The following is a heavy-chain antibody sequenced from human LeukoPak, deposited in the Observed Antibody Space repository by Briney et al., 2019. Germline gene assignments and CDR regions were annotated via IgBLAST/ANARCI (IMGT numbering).Heavy chain of an antibody. CDR2: IYSGGTT. J-gene: IGHJ4*02. CDR3: ATKVTTGN. V-gene: IGHV3-66*01. Sequence: GGSLRLSCAASGFTFSSYSMNWVRQLPGKGLEWVSVIYSGGTTNYADSVEGRFSISRDISKNTLHLQLNSLRADDTGVYYCATKVTTGNWGQGTLVTVSS. D-gene: IGHD4-17*01. CDR1: GFTFSSYS.